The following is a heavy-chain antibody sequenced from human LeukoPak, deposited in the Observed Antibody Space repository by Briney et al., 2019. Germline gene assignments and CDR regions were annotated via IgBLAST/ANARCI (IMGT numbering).Heavy chain of an antibody. D-gene: IGHD5-18*01. Sequence: GASVKVSCKASGYTFTGYYMHWVRQAPGQGLEWMGWINPNSGGTNYAQKFQGRVTMTRDTSISTAYMELSRLRSDDTAVYYCARDRGGYSYGYVWFRDYYYYMDVWGKGTTVTISS. CDR2: INPNSGGT. CDR3: ARDRGGYSYGYVWFRDYYYYMDV. J-gene: IGHJ6*03. CDR1: GYTFTGYY. V-gene: IGHV1-2*02.